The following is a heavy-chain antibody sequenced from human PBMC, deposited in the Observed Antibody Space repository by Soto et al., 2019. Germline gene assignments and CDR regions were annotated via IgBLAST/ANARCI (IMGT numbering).Heavy chain of an antibody. V-gene: IGHV4-31*03. CDR2: IYYSGST. CDR1: CGSISSGGYY. CDR3: ARVQMVRGVMTS. J-gene: IGHJ4*02. D-gene: IGHD3-10*01. Sequence: SETPSLTCTVSCGSISSGGYYWSWIRQHPGKGLEWIGYIYYSGSTYYNPSLKSRVTISVDTSKNQFSLKLSSVTAADTAVYYCARVQMVRGVMTSWGQGTLVTVSS.